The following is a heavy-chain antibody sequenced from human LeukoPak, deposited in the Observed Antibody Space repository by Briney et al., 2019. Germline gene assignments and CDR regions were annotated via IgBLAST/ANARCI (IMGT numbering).Heavy chain of an antibody. D-gene: IGHD3-22*01. Sequence: SETLSLTCTVSGGSISSYYWSWIRQPPGKGLEWIGYIYYSGSTNYNPSLKSRVTISVDTSKNQFSLKLSSVTAADTAVYYCARPRATDYYDSSGYCSYYFDYWGQGTLVTVSS. CDR3: ARPRATDYYDSSGYCSYYFDY. CDR1: GGSISSYY. V-gene: IGHV4-59*08. CDR2: IYYSGST. J-gene: IGHJ4*02.